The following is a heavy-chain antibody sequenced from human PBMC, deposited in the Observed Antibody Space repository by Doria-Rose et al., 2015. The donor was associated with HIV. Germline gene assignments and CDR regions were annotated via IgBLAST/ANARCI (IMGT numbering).Heavy chain of an antibody. Sequence: VQLQESGGGLVQPGGSLRLSCAASGFSFNNYVMSWVRQAPGKGLEWVSTISGSGDSSYYPDSVKGRFTISRDNSRNKLYLQMNRLRAEDTAVYYCAKEAAPRDWLLTSRYYFDYWGRGTLVTVSS. V-gene: IGHV3-23*01. CDR2: ISGSGDSS. D-gene: IGHD3-9*01. CDR1: GFSFNNYV. J-gene: IGHJ4*02. CDR3: AKEAAPRDWLLTSRYYFDY.